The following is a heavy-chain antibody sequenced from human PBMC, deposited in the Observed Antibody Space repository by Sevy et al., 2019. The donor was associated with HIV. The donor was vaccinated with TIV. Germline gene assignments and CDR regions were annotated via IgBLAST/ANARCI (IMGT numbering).Heavy chain of an antibody. CDR2: MYSGGSP. J-gene: IGHJ5*02. D-gene: IGHD2-15*01. Sequence: GGYLRLSCAASGFSISNNYTAWVRQAPGKGLEWVSVMYSGGSPYYADSVKGRFALSIDMSKNTVYLQMNSLRAEDTAVYYCARGYCGVGSCTAFDPWGQGTLVTVSS. CDR1: GFSISNNY. V-gene: IGHV3-53*01. CDR3: ARGYCGVGSCTAFDP.